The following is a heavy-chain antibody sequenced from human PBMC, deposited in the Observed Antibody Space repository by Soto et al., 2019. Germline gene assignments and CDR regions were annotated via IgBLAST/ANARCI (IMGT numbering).Heavy chain of an antibody. J-gene: IGHJ2*01. Sequence: ASVKVSCKASGGTFSSYAISWVRQAPGQGLEWMGGIIPILGIANYAQKFQGRVTITADKSTSTAYMELSSLRSEDTAVDFCAREVAARERYFDLWGRGTLVTVSS. D-gene: IGHD1-1*01. CDR2: IIPILGIA. CDR3: AREVAARERYFDL. V-gene: IGHV1-69*10. CDR1: GGTFSSYA.